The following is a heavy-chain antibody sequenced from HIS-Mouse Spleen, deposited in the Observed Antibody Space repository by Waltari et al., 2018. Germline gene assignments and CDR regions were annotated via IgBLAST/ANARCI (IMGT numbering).Heavy chain of an antibody. Sequence: QVQLVQSGAEVKKPGASVKVSCKASGSTFTSYDRHWVQQATGQGLEWMGWMNPNSGNTGYAQKFQGRVTMTRNTSISTAYMELSSLRSEDTAVYYCARGHDYSNYFDYWGQGTLVTVSS. CDR2: MNPNSGNT. D-gene: IGHD4-4*01. J-gene: IGHJ4*02. CDR3: ARGHDYSNYFDY. CDR1: GSTFTSYD. V-gene: IGHV1-8*01.